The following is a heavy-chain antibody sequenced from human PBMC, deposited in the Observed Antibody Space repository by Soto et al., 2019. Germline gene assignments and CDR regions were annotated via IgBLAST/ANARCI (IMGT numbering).Heavy chain of an antibody. CDR1: GFKFNNYW. CDR2: IKQDGSEE. V-gene: IGHV3-7*03. Sequence: VGSLRLSCAASGFKFNNYWMSWVRQAPGKGLEWVANIKQDGSEEYYVDSVKGRFTISRDNAKNSLYLQMNSLRAADTAVYYCARDSVWYFDYWGLGTLVTVSS. D-gene: IGHD2-21*01. J-gene: IGHJ4*02. CDR3: ARDSVWYFDY.